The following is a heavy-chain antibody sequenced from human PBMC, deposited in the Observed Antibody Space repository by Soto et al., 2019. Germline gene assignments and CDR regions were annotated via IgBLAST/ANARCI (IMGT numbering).Heavy chain of an antibody. CDR2: IIPIFGTA. CDR3: ARQNVDTAMGPRNNFDY. J-gene: IGHJ4*02. Sequence: ASVKVSCKASGGTFSSYAISWVRQAPGQGLEWMGGIIPIFGTANYAQKFQGRVTITADESTSTAYMELSSLRSEDTAVYYCARQNVDTAMGPRNNFDYWGQGTLVTVSS. V-gene: IGHV1-69*13. D-gene: IGHD5-18*01. CDR1: GGTFSSYA.